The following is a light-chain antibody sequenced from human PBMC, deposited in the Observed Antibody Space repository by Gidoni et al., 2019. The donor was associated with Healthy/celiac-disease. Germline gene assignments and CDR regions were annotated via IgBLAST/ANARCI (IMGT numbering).Light chain of an antibody. J-gene: IGLJ3*02. Sequence: QSALTQPASVSGSPGKSITIPCTGTSSDVGGYNYVSWYQQHPGKAPKLMIYEVSNRPSGVSNRFSGSKSGNTASLTISGLQAEDEADYYCSSYTSSSTDWVFGGGTKLTVL. CDR1: SSDVGGYNY. CDR2: EVS. CDR3: SSYTSSSTDWV. V-gene: IGLV2-14*01.